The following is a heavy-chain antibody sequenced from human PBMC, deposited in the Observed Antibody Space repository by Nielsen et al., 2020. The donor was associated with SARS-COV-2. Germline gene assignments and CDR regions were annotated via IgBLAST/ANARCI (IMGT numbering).Heavy chain of an antibody. J-gene: IGHJ5*02. CDR2: IYYSGST. D-gene: IGHD3-3*01. CDR3: ARVIPESITIFGVVTVNWFDP. CDR1: GGSISSGGCY. V-gene: IGHV4-61*08. Sequence: SETLSLTCTVSGGSISSGGCYWSWIRQHPGKGLEWIGYIYYSGSTYYNPSLKSRVTISVDTSKNQFSLKLSSVTAADTAVYYCARVIPESITIFGVVTVNWFDPWGQGTLVTVSS.